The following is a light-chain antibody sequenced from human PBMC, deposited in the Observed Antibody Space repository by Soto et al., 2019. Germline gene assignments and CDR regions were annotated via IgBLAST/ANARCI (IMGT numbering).Light chain of an antibody. CDR1: SSDVGAFNY. CDR3: SSYTTRNTEV. J-gene: IGLJ1*01. Sequence: ALTQPASVSGSPGQSITISCIGTSSDVGAFNYVSWYQHHPGKAPKLIIYDVTDRPSGVSTRFSASKSGNTASLTISGLQAEDEADYYCSSYTTRNTEVFGTGTKLTVL. V-gene: IGLV2-14*03. CDR2: DVT.